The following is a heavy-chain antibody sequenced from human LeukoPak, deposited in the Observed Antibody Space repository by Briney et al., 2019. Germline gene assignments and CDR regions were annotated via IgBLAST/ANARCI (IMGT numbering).Heavy chain of an antibody. D-gene: IGHD3-9*01. CDR1: GGSISSSSYY. V-gene: IGHV4-39*01. J-gene: IGHJ4*02. CDR3: ATYNVLRYFDWLYPGGY. CDR2: IYYSGST. Sequence: SETLSLTCTVSGGSISSSSYYWGWIRRPPGKGLEWIGSIYYSGSTYYNPSLKSRVTISVDTSKNQFSLKLSSLTTADTAVYYCATYNVLRYFDWLYPGGYWGQGTLVTVSS.